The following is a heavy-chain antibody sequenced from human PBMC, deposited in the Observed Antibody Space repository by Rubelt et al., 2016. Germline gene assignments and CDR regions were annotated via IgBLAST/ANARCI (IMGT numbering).Heavy chain of an antibody. CDR2: GST. J-gene: IGHJ5*02. CDR3: ARQERGVVIKGPNWFDP. D-gene: IGHD3-3*01. Sequence: GSTNYNPSLKSRVTISVDTSKNQFSLKLSSVTAADTAVYYCARQERGVVIKGPNWFDPWGQGTLVTVSS. V-gene: IGHV4-59*08.